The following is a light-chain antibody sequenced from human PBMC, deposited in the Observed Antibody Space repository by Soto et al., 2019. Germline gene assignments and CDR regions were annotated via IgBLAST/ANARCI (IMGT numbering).Light chain of an antibody. Sequence: QLVLTQPASVSGSPGQSITISCTGTSSDVGGYNYVSWYQQHPGKAPQLMIYDVSSRPSGVSLRFSGSKSGNTASLTISGLQAEDEAYYFCSSYTAITTTRVFGGGTKVTVL. CDR1: SSDVGGYNY. V-gene: IGLV2-14*03. J-gene: IGLJ2*01. CDR2: DVS. CDR3: SSYTAITTTRV.